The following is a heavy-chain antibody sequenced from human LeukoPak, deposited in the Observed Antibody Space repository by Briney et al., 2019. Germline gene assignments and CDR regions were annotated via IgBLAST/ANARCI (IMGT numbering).Heavy chain of an antibody. J-gene: IGHJ5*02. CDR1: GFAFNTYG. CDR3: ARGGQGYDLNWFDP. CDR2: ISYDGSNK. D-gene: IGHD3-3*01. Sequence: GGSLRLSCAASGFAFNTYGMSWVRQAPGKGLEWVTIISYDGSNKYYADSVKGRFTISRDNSKNTLYLQMNSLRAEDTAVYYCARGGQGYDLNWFDPWGQGTLVTVSS. V-gene: IGHV3-30*03.